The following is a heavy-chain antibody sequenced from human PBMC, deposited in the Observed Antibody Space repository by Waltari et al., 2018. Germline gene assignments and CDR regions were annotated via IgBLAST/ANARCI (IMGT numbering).Heavy chain of an antibody. D-gene: IGHD2-15*01. CDR3: ARSLGYCSGGSCLMSFDY. Sequence: QVQLVQSGAEVKKPGSSVKVSCKASGGTFSSYAISWVRQAPGQGLEWMGRIIPIFGTANYAQKFQGRVTITADKSTSTAYMELSSLRSEDTAVYYCARSLGYCSGGSCLMSFDYWGQGTLVTVSS. V-gene: IGHV1-69*08. CDR2: IIPIFGTA. CDR1: GGTFSSYA. J-gene: IGHJ4*02.